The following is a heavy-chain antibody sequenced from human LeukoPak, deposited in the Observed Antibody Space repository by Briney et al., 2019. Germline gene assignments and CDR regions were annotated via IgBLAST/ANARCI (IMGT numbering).Heavy chain of an antibody. D-gene: IGHD6-13*01. CDR1: GFTFSSNW. J-gene: IGHJ5*02. Sequence: GGSLRLSCAASGFTFSSNWMSWVRQAAGKGREWVANINPDGSTKLYVGSGKGRFTISRDNAQSSLYLEMNSLRDDDTAVYYCARGDSSSGWWFDPWGQGTRVTVSS. CDR3: ARGDSSSGWWFDP. V-gene: IGHV3-7*01. CDR2: INPDGSTK.